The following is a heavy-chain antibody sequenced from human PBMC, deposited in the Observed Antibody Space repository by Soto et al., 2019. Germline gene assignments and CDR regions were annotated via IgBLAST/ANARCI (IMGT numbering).Heavy chain of an antibody. Sequence: GGSLRLSCAASGFTFSSYAMSWVRQAPGKGLEWVSAISGSGGSTYYADSVKGRFTISRDNSKNTLYLQMNSLRAEDTAVYYCAKGAVYSKYDILTRSAFDIWGQGTMVTVSS. CDR2: ISGSGGST. CDR1: GFTFSSYA. CDR3: AKGAVYSKYDILTRSAFDI. V-gene: IGHV3-23*01. D-gene: IGHD3-9*01. J-gene: IGHJ3*02.